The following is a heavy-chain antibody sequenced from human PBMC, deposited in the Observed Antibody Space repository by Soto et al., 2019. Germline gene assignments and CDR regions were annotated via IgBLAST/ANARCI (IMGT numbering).Heavy chain of an antibody. CDR2: MFPGDSDT. CDR3: ARVPDSSLGTMDV. Sequence: GESLKISCKGSGYSFTTYWIGWVRQLPGQGLECMGLMFPGDSDTRYSPSFQGQVTMSADPSTNTAYLEWSSLKAADSAMYYCARVPDSSLGTMDVWGQGTTVTVSS. D-gene: IGHD6-19*01. V-gene: IGHV5-51*01. CDR1: GYSFTTYW. J-gene: IGHJ6*02.